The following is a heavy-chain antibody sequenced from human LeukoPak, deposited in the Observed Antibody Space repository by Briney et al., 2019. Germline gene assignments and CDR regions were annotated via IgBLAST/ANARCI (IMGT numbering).Heavy chain of an antibody. CDR1: GLTFSSYS. J-gene: IGHJ4*02. V-gene: IGHV3-21*01. CDR2: ISSSSSYI. D-gene: IGHD1-1*01. Sequence: GGSLRLSCAASGLTFSSYSMNWVRQAPGKGLGWVSSISSSSSYIYYADSVKGRFTISRDNAKNSLYLQMNSLRAEDTAVYYCARAQVQGVLVVYWGQGTLVTVSS. CDR3: ARAQVQGVLVVY.